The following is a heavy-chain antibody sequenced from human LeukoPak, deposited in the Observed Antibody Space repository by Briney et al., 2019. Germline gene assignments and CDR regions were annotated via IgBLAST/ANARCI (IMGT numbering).Heavy chain of an antibody. J-gene: IGHJ4*02. Sequence: GGSLRLSCAASGFTFSSYGMHWVRQAPGQGLECVSVISTSGGSTYYAKSVKGRFTISRDNSKNTLYLQMDSLRAEDMAVYYCARDGETGQFDYWGQGTLVTVSS. D-gene: IGHD3-10*01. CDR1: GFTFSSYG. CDR3: ARDGETGQFDY. V-gene: IGHV3-64*01. CDR2: ISTSGGST.